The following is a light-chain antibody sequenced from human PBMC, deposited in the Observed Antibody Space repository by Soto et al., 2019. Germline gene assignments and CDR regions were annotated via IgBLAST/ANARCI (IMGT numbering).Light chain of an antibody. Sequence: EIVLTQSPDTLSVSPGETATLSCRASQSADRNLVWYQQKPGQAPRLLMYRISARATGVPARFSGSGSGTEFTLTISSLQSEDAAVYYCQQHNNWPLTFGGGTKVEI. CDR1: QSADRN. J-gene: IGKJ4*01. V-gene: IGKV3D-15*01. CDR2: RIS. CDR3: QQHNNWPLT.